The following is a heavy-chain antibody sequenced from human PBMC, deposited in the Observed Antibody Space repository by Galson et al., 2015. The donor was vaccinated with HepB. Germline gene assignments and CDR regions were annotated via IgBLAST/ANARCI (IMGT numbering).Heavy chain of an antibody. Sequence: SLRLSCAASGFSFSTYGMHWVRQAPGKGLEWVAIISYDGSDKYYADSVKGRFTISRDNSKNTLYLQMDSLRPEDTAVYYCAKAEAAALIEFWGQGTLVTVSS. CDR2: ISYDGSDK. D-gene: IGHD6-13*01. CDR1: GFSFSTYG. J-gene: IGHJ4*02. CDR3: AKAEAAALIEF. V-gene: IGHV3-30*18.